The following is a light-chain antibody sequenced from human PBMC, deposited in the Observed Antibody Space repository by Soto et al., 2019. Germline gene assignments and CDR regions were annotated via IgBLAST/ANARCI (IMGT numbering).Light chain of an antibody. Sequence: DIQLTQSPSFLSASVGDRVTITCRASQGISSYLAWYQQKPGKAPKLLIYAASTLHSGVPSRFSGSGSGTEFTLTISTLKPEDFATYFCQQLNSYPYTFGQGTKLEIK. J-gene: IGKJ2*01. CDR2: AAS. CDR1: QGISSY. CDR3: QQLNSYPYT. V-gene: IGKV1-9*01.